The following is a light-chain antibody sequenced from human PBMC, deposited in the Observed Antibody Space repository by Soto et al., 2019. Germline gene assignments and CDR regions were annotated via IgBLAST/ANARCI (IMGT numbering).Light chain of an antibody. CDR2: GAS. CDR3: QQYGSSPWT. CDR1: QSVSSSW. J-gene: IGKJ1*01. Sequence: EIGLTQSPSTLSLSPGEKATLSFRASQSVSSSWLAWYQQKPGQAPRLLIYGASSRATGIPDRVSGSGSGTDFTLTISRLEPEDFAVYYCQQYGSSPWTFGQGTKV. V-gene: IGKV3-20*01.